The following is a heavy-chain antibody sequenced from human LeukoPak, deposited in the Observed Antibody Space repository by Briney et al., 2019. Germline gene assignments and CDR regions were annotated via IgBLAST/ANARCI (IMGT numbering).Heavy chain of an antibody. D-gene: IGHD6-19*01. CDR3: ARLGSGWYVGAFDI. CDR1: GGSISSYY. CDR2: IYYSGST. J-gene: IGHJ3*02. V-gene: IGHV4-59*08. Sequence: SETLSLTCTVSGGSISSYYWSWIRQPPGKGLEWIGYIYYSGSTNNNPSLKSRVTISVDTSKNQFSLKLSSVTAADTAVYYCARLGSGWYVGAFDIWGQGTMVTVSS.